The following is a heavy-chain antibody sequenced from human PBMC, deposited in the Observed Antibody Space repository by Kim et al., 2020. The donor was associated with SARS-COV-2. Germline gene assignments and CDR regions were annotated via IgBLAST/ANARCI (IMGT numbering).Heavy chain of an antibody. D-gene: IGHD3-22*01. Sequence: GGSLRLSCAASGFTVSSNYMSWVRQAPGKGLEWVSVIYSGGSTYYADSVKGRFTISRDNSKNTLYLQMNSLRAEDTAVYYCARGLNSSGYYYFYYYYGMDVWGQGTTVTVSS. J-gene: IGHJ6*02. CDR1: GFTVSSNY. CDR3: ARGLNSSGYYYFYYYYGMDV. CDR2: IYSGGST. V-gene: IGHV3-53*01.